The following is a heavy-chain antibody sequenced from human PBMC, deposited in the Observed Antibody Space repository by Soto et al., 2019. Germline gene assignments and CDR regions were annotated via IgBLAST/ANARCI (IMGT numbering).Heavy chain of an antibody. D-gene: IGHD2-2*01. J-gene: IGHJ6*02. CDR1: GGSISSYD. V-gene: IGHV4-59*08. CDR3: ARHVPYCSDTSHCAYGMDV. Sequence: SQTLCLSYSVSGGSISSYDWSWIRQPPGKGLEWIGYIYYSGSTNYNPSLKSRVTISVDTSKNQFSLKLSSVTAADTAVYYCARHVPYCSDTSHCAYGMDVWGQGTTVTVSS. CDR2: IYYSGST.